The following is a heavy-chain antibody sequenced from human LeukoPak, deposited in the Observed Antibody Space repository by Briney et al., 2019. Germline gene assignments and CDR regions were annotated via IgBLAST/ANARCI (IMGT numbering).Heavy chain of an antibody. D-gene: IGHD1-26*01. V-gene: IGHV4-34*01. CDR3: TRRANNGSPGI. Sequence: SETLSLTCAVYNASFNGYYWGWIRQPPGKGLEWMGEISHNEDTNYNPSLKSRVTTSVDASRKQFSLKLSSVTAADTAVYYCTRRANNGSPGIWGQGTLVTVSS. CDR1: NASFNGYY. CDR2: ISHNEDT. J-gene: IGHJ4*02.